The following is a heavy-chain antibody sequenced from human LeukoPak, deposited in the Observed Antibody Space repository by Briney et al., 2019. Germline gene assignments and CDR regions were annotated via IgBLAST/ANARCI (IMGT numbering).Heavy chain of an antibody. Sequence: ASVKVSCKASGYTFTSYDINWVRQATGQGLEWMGWMNPNSGNTGYAQKFQGRVTMTRNTSISTAYMELSSLRSEDPAVYYCARATWGYYDYVWGSYRATNWFDPWGQGTLVTVSS. CDR1: GYTFTSYD. J-gene: IGHJ5*02. V-gene: IGHV1-8*01. CDR3: ARATWGYYDYVWGSYRATNWFDP. D-gene: IGHD3-16*02. CDR2: MNPNSGNT.